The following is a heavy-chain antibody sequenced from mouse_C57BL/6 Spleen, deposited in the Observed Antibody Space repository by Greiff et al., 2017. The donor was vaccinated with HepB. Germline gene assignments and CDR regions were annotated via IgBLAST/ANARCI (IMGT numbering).Heavy chain of an antibody. CDR2: INPNNGGT. D-gene: IGHD2-5*01. J-gene: IGHJ2*01. Sequence: VQLKESGPELVKPGASVKMSCKASGYTFTDYNMHWVKQSHGKSLEWIGYINPNNGGTSYNQKFKGKATLTVNKSSSTAYMELRSLTSEDSAVYYCARSGYYSNYFDYWGQGTTLTVSS. CDR1: GYTFTDYN. CDR3: ARSGYYSNYFDY. V-gene: IGHV1-22*01.